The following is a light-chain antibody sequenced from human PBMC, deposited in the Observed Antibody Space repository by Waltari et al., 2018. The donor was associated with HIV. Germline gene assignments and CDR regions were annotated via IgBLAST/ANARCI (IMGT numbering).Light chain of an antibody. CDR2: EGY. J-gene: IGLJ3*02. Sequence: SYELTQPPSVSVSPGQTARITCPGGLLPYKYPFWYQQKSGQAPVAVPYEGYKRPSGIPGRFSGSRSGTMATLTISGAQVEDEGDYYCYSTDSSGKGVFGGGTKLTVL. CDR3: YSTDSSGKGV. V-gene: IGLV3-10*01. CDR1: LLPYKY.